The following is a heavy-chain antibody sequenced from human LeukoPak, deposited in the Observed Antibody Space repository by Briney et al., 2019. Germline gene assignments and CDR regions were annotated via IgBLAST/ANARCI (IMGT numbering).Heavy chain of an antibody. CDR1: GGSFSGYY. J-gene: IGHJ6*03. CDR3: ARINDSGSYWGLDYYYYMDV. CDR2: INHSGST. D-gene: IGHD1-26*01. V-gene: IGHV4-34*01. Sequence: SETLSLTCAVYGGSFSGYYWSWIRQPPGKGLEWIGEINHSGSTNYNPSLKSRVTISVDTSKNQFSLKLSSVTAADTAVYYCARINDSGSYWGLDYYYYMDVWGKGTTVTVSS.